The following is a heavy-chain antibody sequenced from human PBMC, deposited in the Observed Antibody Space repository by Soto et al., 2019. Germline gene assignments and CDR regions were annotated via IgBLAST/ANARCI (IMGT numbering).Heavy chain of an antibody. CDR3: AASCVACGGFNYYGMDV. J-gene: IGHJ6*02. V-gene: IGHV4-31*01. Sequence: QVQLQESGPGLVKPSQTLSLTCTVSGGSISSGGYYWYWIRQHPGKGLEWIGYIYYSGTTYYNPSRKSPVTISVDTSKNQFSLKLSSVTAADTAVYYCAASCVACGGFNYYGMDVWGQGTTVTVSS. CDR2: IYYSGTT. D-gene: IGHD2-21*01. CDR1: GGSISSGGYY.